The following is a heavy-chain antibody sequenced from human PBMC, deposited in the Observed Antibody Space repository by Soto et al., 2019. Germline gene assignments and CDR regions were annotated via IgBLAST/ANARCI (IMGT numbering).Heavy chain of an antibody. CDR2: IIPMFGTA. V-gene: IGHV1-69*01. CDR1: GDTFSSYA. CDR3: ARVGPAHYYDSSGYYSPLDY. J-gene: IGHJ4*02. D-gene: IGHD3-22*01. Sequence: QVQLVQSGAEVQKPGSSVKVSCKASGDTFSSYAINWVRQAPGQGLEWMGGIIPMFGTANYAQKCKGRVTMTAGESTSTVSMELSSLRSEDTAVYYCARVGPAHYYDSSGYYSPLDYWGQGTLVTVSS.